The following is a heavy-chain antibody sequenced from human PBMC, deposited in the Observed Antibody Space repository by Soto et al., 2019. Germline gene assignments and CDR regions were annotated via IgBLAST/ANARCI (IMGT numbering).Heavy chain of an antibody. V-gene: IGHV3-30-3*01. CDR1: GFTYSTYT. Sequence: GGSLRLSCAASGFTYSTYTMHWVRQAPGKGLEWVAVISYDGNNKFYADSVKGRFTISRDSTKQTLYLQMNSLRAEDTAVYYCAKDRHRSGSPHPFGYWGQGTLVTVSS. D-gene: IGHD3-22*01. CDR2: ISYDGNNK. CDR3: AKDRHRSGSPHPFGY. J-gene: IGHJ4*02.